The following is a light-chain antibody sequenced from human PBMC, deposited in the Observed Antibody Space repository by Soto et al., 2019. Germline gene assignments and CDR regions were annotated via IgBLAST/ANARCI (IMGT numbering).Light chain of an antibody. V-gene: IGKV1-5*01. Sequence: DIQMTQSPSTLSASVGDRVTITCRSSQGISNWLAWYQQKPGKPPKLLIYDASGLDSGVPSRLSGSGYGTEFTLTISGLQPEDFATFYCQQYDSFPWTFGQGTNVDIK. CDR2: DAS. J-gene: IGKJ1*01. CDR1: QGISNW. CDR3: QQYDSFPWT.